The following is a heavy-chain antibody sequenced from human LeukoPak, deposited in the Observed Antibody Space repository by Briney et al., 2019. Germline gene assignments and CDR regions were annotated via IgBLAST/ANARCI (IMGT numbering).Heavy chain of an antibody. V-gene: IGHV1-2*02. Sequence: VASVKVSFKASGYTFTGYYMHWLRHAPGQGLEWMGWINPNSGGTNYAQKFQGRVTLTRDTSISTAYMELSRLRSDDTAVYYCARAIFVGYSGFDYWGQGTLVTVPS. CDR1: GYTFTGYY. CDR3: ARAIFVGYSGFDY. D-gene: IGHD1-26*01. J-gene: IGHJ4*02. CDR2: INPNSGGT.